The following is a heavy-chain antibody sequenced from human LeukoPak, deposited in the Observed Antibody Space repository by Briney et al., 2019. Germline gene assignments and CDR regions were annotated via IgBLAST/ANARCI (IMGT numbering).Heavy chain of an antibody. CDR2: IKSKPAGETT. Sequence: GGSLRPSCAASGLTFSNAWMNWVRQTPGKGLEWVARIKSKPAGETTTYAAPVKGRFTISRDDSRNTLYLQMNSLKTEDTAVYYCTTCGGDCFFNYWGQGTLVTVSS. V-gene: IGHV3-15*01. D-gene: IGHD2-21*02. CDR1: GLTFSNAW. J-gene: IGHJ4*02. CDR3: TTCGGDCFFNY.